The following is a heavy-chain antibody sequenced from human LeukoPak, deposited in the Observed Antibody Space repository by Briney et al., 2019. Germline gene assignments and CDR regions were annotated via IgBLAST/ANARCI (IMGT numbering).Heavy chain of an antibody. Sequence: ASVKVSCKASGYTFTSYYMHWVRQAPGQGLEWMGIINPSGGSASYAQEFQGRVTMTRDTSTSTVYMELSSLKSEDTAVYYCASGHLRIAAAGTQGLPTHWGQGTLVTVSS. D-gene: IGHD6-13*01. CDR2: INPSGGSA. V-gene: IGHV1-46*01. CDR3: ASGHLRIAAAGTQGLPTH. CDR1: GYTFTSYY. J-gene: IGHJ4*02.